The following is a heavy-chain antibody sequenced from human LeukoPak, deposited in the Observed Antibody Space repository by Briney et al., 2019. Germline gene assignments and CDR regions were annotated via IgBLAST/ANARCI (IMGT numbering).Heavy chain of an antibody. D-gene: IGHD6-19*01. Sequence: GGSLRLSCAASGFTFSSYAMSWVRQAPGKGLEWVSAISGSGGSTYYADSVKGRFTISRDNSKNTLYLQMNSLRAEDTAVYYCARDPSNSSGWRAFFDYWGQGTLVTVSS. J-gene: IGHJ4*02. CDR2: ISGSGGST. CDR3: ARDPSNSSGWRAFFDY. V-gene: IGHV3-23*01. CDR1: GFTFSSYA.